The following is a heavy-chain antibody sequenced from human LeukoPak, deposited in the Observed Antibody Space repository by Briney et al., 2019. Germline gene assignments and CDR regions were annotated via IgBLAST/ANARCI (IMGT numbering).Heavy chain of an antibody. V-gene: IGHV3-23*01. CDR2: ISAGGGAT. Sequence: PGGSLRLACAASGFTFSNYAMSWVRQAPGKGLEWVSAISAGGGATYYADSVKGRFTISRDNSKNTLYLQMNSLTAEDTAVYYCAKDGCSSPYYFDYWGQGTLVTVSS. D-gene: IGHD6-6*01. CDR1: GFTFSNYA. CDR3: AKDGCSSPYYFDY. J-gene: IGHJ4*02.